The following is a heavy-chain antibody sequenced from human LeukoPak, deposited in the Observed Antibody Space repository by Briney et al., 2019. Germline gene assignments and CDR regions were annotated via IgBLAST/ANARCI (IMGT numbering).Heavy chain of an antibody. D-gene: IGHD2-15*01. V-gene: IGHV1-69*01. CDR2: IIPIFGTA. CDR1: GGAFSSYA. CDR3: ASCLGLGSGGSCWLPH. Sequence: GSSVKVSCKASGGAFSSYAISWVRQAPGQGLEWMGGIIPIFGTANYAQKFQGRVTITADESTSTAYMELSSLRSEDTAVYYCASCLGLGSGGSCWLPHWGQGTLVTVSS. J-gene: IGHJ4*02.